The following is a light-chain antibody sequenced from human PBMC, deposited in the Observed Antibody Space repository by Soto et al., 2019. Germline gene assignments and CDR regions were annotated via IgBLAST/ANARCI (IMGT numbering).Light chain of an antibody. Sequence: DIVLTQSPATLSLSPGERATLSCRASQTISTHLAWYQQKPGQAPRLLIYGASYRPTGIPARISGSGSGTDFTLTISVLEPEDFAVYYCQQRSNWPTTFGQGTRLEIK. CDR2: GAS. J-gene: IGKJ5*01. V-gene: IGKV3-11*01. CDR1: QTISTH. CDR3: QQRSNWPTT.